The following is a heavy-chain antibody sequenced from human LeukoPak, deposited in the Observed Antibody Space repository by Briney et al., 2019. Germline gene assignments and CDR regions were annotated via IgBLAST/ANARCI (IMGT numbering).Heavy chain of an antibody. D-gene: IGHD6-13*01. CDR2: IYTSGST. CDR3: ARSGRYSSSWYVVY. J-gene: IGHJ4*02. V-gene: IGHV4-4*07. Sequence: SETLSLTCTVSGGSISSYYWSWIRQPAGKELEWIGRIYTSGSTNYNPSLKSRVTMSLDTSKNQFSLKLSSVTAADTAVYYCARSGRYSSSWYVVYWGQGTLVTVSS. CDR1: GGSISSYY.